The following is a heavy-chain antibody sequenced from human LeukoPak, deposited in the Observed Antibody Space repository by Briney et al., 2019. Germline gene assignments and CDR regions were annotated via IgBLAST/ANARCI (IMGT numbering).Heavy chain of an antibody. CDR2: IIPSGHTT. V-gene: IGHV3-23*01. Sequence: GGSLRLSCAASGFTFSSHGMNWVRQAPGKGLEWVSGIIPSGHTTYYADSVRGRFTISRDNSRNTLYLQMNSLRAEDTAEYYCAGEELTYGDPFDYWGQGTLVTVSS. CDR3: AGEELTYGDPFDY. D-gene: IGHD4-17*01. CDR1: GFTFSSHG. J-gene: IGHJ4*02.